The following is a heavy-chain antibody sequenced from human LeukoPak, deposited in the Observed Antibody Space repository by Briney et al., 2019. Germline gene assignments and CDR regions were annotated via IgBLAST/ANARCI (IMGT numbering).Heavy chain of an antibody. CDR2: IYYSGST. Sequence: SETLSLTCTVSGGSISSYYWSWIRQPPGKGLEWIGYIYYSGSTNYNPSLKSRVTISVDTSKNQFSLKLSSVTAPDTAVYYCARQDDYGPNWFDPWGQGTLVTVSS. J-gene: IGHJ5*02. V-gene: IGHV4-59*08. CDR1: GGSISSYY. CDR3: ARQDDYGPNWFDP. D-gene: IGHD4-17*01.